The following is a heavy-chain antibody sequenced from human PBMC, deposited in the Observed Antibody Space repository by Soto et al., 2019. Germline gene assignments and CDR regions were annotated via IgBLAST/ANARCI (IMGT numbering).Heavy chain of an antibody. J-gene: IGHJ4*02. Sequence: QVQLVQSGAEVKKPGSSVKVSCKASGGTFSSYAISWVRQAPGQGLEWMGGIIPIFGTANYAQKFQGRVTSTADESPSTAYREVRSLRSEDTAVYYCARVVDGYHYHPYFDYWGQGTLVTVSS. V-gene: IGHV1-69*12. CDR3: ARVVDGYHYHPYFDY. CDR2: IIPIFGTA. CDR1: GGTFSSYA. D-gene: IGHD5-12*01.